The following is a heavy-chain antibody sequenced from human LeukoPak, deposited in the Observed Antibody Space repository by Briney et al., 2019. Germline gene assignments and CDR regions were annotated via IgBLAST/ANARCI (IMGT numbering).Heavy chain of an antibody. J-gene: IGHJ6*02. V-gene: IGHV3-66*01. D-gene: IGHD3-10*01. CDR3: ARAMVRGVIHNYYYYYGMDV. Sequence: PGGSLRLSCAASGFTVNNNYMNWVRQAPGKGLEWVSLIYSGGTTSYADSVKGRFTISRDNSKNTLYLQMNSLRAEDTAVYYCARAMVRGVIHNYYYYYGMDVWGQGTTVTVSS. CDR1: GFTVNNNY. CDR2: IYSGGTT.